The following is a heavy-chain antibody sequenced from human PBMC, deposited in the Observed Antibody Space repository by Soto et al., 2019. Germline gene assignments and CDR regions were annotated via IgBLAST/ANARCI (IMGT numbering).Heavy chain of an antibody. V-gene: IGHV4-30-4*08. CDR1: GGSISSSSYY. CDR2: IYYSGST. Sequence: SETLSLTCTVSGGSISSSSYYWGWIRQPPGKGLEWIGYIYYSGSTYYNPSLKSRVIISVDTSKNQFSLKVCSVTAADTAVYYCARESRTIFGVVIMDNWFDPWGQGTLVTVSS. J-gene: IGHJ5*02. CDR3: ARESRTIFGVVIMDNWFDP. D-gene: IGHD3-3*01.